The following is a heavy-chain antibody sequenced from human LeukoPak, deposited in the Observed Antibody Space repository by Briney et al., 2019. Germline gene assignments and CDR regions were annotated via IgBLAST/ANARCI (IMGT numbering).Heavy chain of an antibody. J-gene: IGHJ3*01. Sequence: PGGSLRLSCAASGFTFSSYWMSWVRQAPGKGLEWVANIKQDGSEKYYVDSVKGRFTISRDNAKNSLYLQTNSLRAEDTAVYYCARGGSYYYDILTGYFFRDWGQGTMVTVSS. D-gene: IGHD3-9*01. CDR3: ARGGSYYYDILTGYFFRD. CDR2: IKQDGSEK. V-gene: IGHV3-7*03. CDR1: GFTFSSYW.